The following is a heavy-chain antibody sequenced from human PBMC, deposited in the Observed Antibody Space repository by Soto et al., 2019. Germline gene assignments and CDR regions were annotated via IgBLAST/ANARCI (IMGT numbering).Heavy chain of an antibody. CDR1: GFTFSSYW. J-gene: IGHJ2*01. CDR2: IKQDGSEK. D-gene: IGHD2-15*01. Sequence: EVQLVESGGGLVQPGGSLRLSCAASGFTFSSYWMSWVRQAPGKGLEWVANIKQDGSEKYNVDSVKGRFTMSRDNAKNSLYLQMNSLRAEDTAVYYCARDRGWVVADWYFDLWGRGTLVTVSS. V-gene: IGHV3-7*04. CDR3: ARDRGWVVADWYFDL.